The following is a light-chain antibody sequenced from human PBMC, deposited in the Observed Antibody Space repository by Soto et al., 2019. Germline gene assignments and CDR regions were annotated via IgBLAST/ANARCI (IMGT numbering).Light chain of an antibody. CDR1: SSDVGNYNY. J-gene: IGLJ3*02. V-gene: IGLV2-8*01. Sequence: QSALTQPLSASGSPGQSVTLSCTGTSSDVGNYNYVAWYQQHPGKAPKLMIYEVSKRPSGVPDRFSGSKSGNTASLTVSGLQAEDEDDYYCSSYAGSKTLFGGGTKLTVL. CDR2: EVS. CDR3: SSYAGSKTL.